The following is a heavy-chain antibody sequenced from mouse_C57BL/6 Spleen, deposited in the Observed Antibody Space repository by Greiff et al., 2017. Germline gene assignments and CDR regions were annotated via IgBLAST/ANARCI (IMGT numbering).Heavy chain of an antibody. D-gene: IGHD1-1*01. CDR3: ARDRNYGSSPYFDY. CDR1: GFTFSSYA. Sequence: DVKLQESGGGLVKPGGSLKLSCAASGFTFSSYAMSWVRQTPEKRLEWVATISDGGSYTYYPDNVKGRFTISRDNAKNNLYLQMSHLKSEDTAMYYCARDRNYGSSPYFDYWGQGTTLTVSS. V-gene: IGHV5-4*01. CDR2: ISDGGSYT. J-gene: IGHJ2*01.